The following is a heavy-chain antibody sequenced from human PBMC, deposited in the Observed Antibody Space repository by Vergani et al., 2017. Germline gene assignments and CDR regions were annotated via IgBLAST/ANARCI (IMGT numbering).Heavy chain of an antibody. CDR3: ARVEVIEAYKYDILTAYLSRSGAFDI. D-gene: IGHD3-9*01. J-gene: IGHJ3*02. CDR1: GYTFTSYY. CDR2: INPSGGST. V-gene: IGHV1-46*01. Sequence: VQLVQSGAEVKKPGATVKVSCKASGYTFTSYYMHWVRQAPGQGLEWMGIINPSGGSTSYAQKFQGRVTMTRDTSTSTVYMELSSLRSEDTAVYYCARVEVIEAYKYDILTAYLSRSGAFDIWGQGTMVTVSS.